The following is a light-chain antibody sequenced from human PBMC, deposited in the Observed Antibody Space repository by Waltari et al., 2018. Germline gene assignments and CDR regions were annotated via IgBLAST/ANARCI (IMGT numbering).Light chain of an antibody. J-gene: IGLJ2*01. CDR2: QDT. V-gene: IGLV3-1*01. Sequence: SYELTQPPSVSVSPGQTASITCSEDKLGDKYVCWYQQRSGQSPVVVIYQDTKRPSGIPERFSGSNSGNTATLTISGTQAMDEADYYCQAWDSTTLLFGGGTKLTVL. CDR1: KLGDKY. CDR3: QAWDSTTLL.